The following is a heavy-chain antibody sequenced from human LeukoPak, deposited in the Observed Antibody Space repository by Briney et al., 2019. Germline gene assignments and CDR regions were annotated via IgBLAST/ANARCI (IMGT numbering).Heavy chain of an antibody. CDR3: ARTLGQGRAMDY. D-gene: IGHD2-15*01. V-gene: IGHV3-21*01. CDR1: GFTFSSYS. CDR2: ISSSSSYI. Sequence: GGSLRLSCAASGFTFSSYSMNWVRQAPGKGLECVSSISSSSSYIYYADSVKGRFTISRDNAKNSLYLQMSSLRAEDTAVYYCARTLGQGRAMDYWGQGTLVTVSP. J-gene: IGHJ4*02.